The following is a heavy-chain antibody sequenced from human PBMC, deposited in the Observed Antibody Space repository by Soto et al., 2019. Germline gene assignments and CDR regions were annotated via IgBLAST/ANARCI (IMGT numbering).Heavy chain of an antibody. CDR3: AKSTGGTANGMGV. V-gene: IGHV3-48*04. CDR1: GFPFSAYA. Sequence: GGSLRLSCAASGFPFSAYAMNWVRQAPGKGLEWLSYISSGGNTMYYADSVKGRFTISRDNAKNSLYLQMNSLRAEDTALYYYAKSTGGTANGMGVWGQGTTVTVSS. J-gene: IGHJ6*02. D-gene: IGHD2-8*02. CDR2: ISSGGNTM.